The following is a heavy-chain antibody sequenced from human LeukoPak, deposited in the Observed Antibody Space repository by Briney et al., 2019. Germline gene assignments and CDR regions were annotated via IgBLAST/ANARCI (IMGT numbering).Heavy chain of an antibody. CDR1: GYTFTGYY. CDR3: ATKGRFSGSYQNINRIWRLDY. CDR2: INPNSGGT. J-gene: IGHJ4*02. V-gene: IGHV1-2*02. D-gene: IGHD1-26*01. Sequence: ASVKVSCKASGYTFTGYYMHWVRQAPGQGLEWMGWINPNSGGTNYAQKFQGRVTMTRDTSISTAYMELSRLRSDDTAVYYCATKGRFSGSYQNINRIWRLDYWGQGTLVTVSS.